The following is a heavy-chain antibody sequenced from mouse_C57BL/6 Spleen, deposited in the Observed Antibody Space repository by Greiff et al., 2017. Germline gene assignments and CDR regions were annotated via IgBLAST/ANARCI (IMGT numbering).Heavy chain of an antibody. Sequence: QVQLQQSGAELVRPGTSVKVSCKASGYAFTNYLIAWVKQRPGQGLEWIGVINPGSGGTNYNEKFKGKATLTADKSSSTAYMQLSSLTSEDSAVYFCASSPYYSNYVFGLDYWGQGTTLTVAS. CDR2: INPGSGGT. CDR3: ASSPYYSNYVFGLDY. V-gene: IGHV1-54*01. J-gene: IGHJ2*01. CDR1: GYAFTNYL. D-gene: IGHD2-5*01.